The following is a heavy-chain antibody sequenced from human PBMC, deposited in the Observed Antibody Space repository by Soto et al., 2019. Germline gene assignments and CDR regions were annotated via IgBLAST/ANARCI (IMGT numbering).Heavy chain of an antibody. V-gene: IGHV3-7*01. CDR3: ARKGRTGRDYGYAFDI. Sequence: GGSLRLSCAASGFTFSSYWMSWVRQAPGKGLEWVANIKQDGSEKYYVDSVKGRFTISRDNAKNSLYLQMNSLRAEDTAVYYCARKGRTGRDYGYAFDIWGQGTMVTVSS. CDR1: GFTFSSYW. CDR2: IKQDGSEK. D-gene: IGHD4-17*01. J-gene: IGHJ3*02.